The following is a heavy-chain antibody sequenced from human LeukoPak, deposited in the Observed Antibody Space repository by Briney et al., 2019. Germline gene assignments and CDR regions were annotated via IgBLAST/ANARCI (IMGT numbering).Heavy chain of an antibody. V-gene: IGHV4-39*01. CDR3: ARLTTTYYDFWSGYYTGWYFDL. CDR1: GGSISCSSYY. D-gene: IGHD3-3*01. CDR2: IYYSGST. J-gene: IGHJ2*01. Sequence: PSETLSLTCTVSGGSISCSSYYWGWIRQPPEKGLEWIGSIYYSGSTYYNPSLKSRVTISVDTSKNQFSLKLSSVTAADTAVYYCARLTTTYYDFWSGYYTGWYFDLWGRGTLVTVSS.